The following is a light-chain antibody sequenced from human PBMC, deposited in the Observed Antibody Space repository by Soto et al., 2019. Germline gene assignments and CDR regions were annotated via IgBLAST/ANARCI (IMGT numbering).Light chain of an antibody. CDR3: QQYNNLPPDRT. Sequence: EIVMTQSPATLSLSPGERATLSCRASKSVSSNLAWYQQKPGQAPRLLIYGASTRATGIAARFSGSGSGTEFTLTISSLHYEDFAIYFCQQYNNLPPDRTFGQGTKVAIK. CDR1: KSVSSN. J-gene: IGKJ1*01. CDR2: GAS. V-gene: IGKV3-15*01.